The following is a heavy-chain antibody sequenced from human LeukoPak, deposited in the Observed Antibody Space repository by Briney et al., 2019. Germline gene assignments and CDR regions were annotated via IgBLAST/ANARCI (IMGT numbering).Heavy chain of an antibody. Sequence: GASVKVSCKASGGTFSSYAISWVRQAPGQGLEWMGGIIPIFGTANYAQKFQGRVTITADESTSTAYMELSSLRSEDTAVYYCASPDDYGDYYFDYWGQGTLVTVSS. CDR1: GGTFSSYA. J-gene: IGHJ4*02. V-gene: IGHV1-69*13. D-gene: IGHD4-17*01. CDR2: IIPIFGTA. CDR3: ASPDDYGDYYFDY.